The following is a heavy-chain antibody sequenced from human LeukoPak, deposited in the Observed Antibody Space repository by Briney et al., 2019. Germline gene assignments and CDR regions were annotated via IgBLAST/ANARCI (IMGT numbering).Heavy chain of an antibody. Sequence: GGSLRLSCAASGFTFSDYYMSWIRQAPGKGLEWVSYISSSGSTIYCADSVKGRFTISRDNAKNSLYLQMNSLRAEDTAVYYCARRAAEDYGDYYYYYGMDVWGQGTTVTVSS. V-gene: IGHV3-11*01. CDR2: ISSSGSTI. D-gene: IGHD4-17*01. CDR3: ARRAAEDYGDYYYYYGMDV. J-gene: IGHJ6*02. CDR1: GFTFSDYY.